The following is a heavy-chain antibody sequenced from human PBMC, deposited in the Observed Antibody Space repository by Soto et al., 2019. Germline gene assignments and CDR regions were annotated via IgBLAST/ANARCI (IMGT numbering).Heavy chain of an antibody. J-gene: IGHJ3*02. D-gene: IGHD3-10*01. CDR1: GYSFTSYW. CDR3: ARGVRGGLWVHAFDI. Sequence: PGESLKISCKGSGYSFTSYWIGWVRQMPGKGLEWMGIIYPGDSDTRYSPSFQGQVTISADKSISTAYLQWSSLKASDTAMYYCARGVRGGLWVHAFDIWGQGTMVTVSS. CDR2: IYPGDSDT. V-gene: IGHV5-51*01.